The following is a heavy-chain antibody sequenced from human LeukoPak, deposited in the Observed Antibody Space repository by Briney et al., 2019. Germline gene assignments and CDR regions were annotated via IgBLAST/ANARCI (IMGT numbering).Heavy chain of an antibody. Sequence: GGSLRLSCAASGFTFSSYWMHWVRQAPGKGLVWVSRINSDGSSTSYADSVKGRFTISRDNAKNTLYLQMNSLRAEDTAVYYCARPTSGNKGSYNWRFDYWGQGTLVTVSS. CDR3: ARPTSGNKGSYNWRFDY. V-gene: IGHV3-74*01. CDR1: GFTFSSYW. J-gene: IGHJ4*02. D-gene: IGHD5-24*01. CDR2: INSDGSST.